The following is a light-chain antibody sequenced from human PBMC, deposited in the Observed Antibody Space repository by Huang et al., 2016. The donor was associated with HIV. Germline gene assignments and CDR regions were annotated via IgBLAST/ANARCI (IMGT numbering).Light chain of an antibody. CDR1: QSVSSSY. CDR3: QQYGSSPPWT. CDR2: GAC. J-gene: IGKJ1*01. V-gene: IGKV3-20*01. Sequence: EIVLTQSPGTLSLSPGERATLSCRASQSVSSSYLAWYQQKPGQAPRRLIYGACNRATGIPDRFSGSGSGTDFTLTISRLEPEDFAVYYCQQYGSSPPWTFGQGTKVEIK.